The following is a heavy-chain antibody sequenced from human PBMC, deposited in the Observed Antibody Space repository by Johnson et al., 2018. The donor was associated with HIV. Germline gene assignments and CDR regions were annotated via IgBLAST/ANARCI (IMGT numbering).Heavy chain of an antibody. D-gene: IGHD3-10*01. Sequence: QVQLVESGGGLVQPGRSLRLSCAASGFTFSSYAMHWVRQAPGKGLEWVAVISYDGRNKYYADSVKGRFTISRDNSKNTLYLQMNSLRAEDTAVYYCARTRHYYEAFDIWGQGTMVTVSS. CDR1: GFTFSSYA. J-gene: IGHJ3*02. CDR3: ARTRHYYEAFDI. CDR2: ISYDGRNK. V-gene: IGHV3-30-3*01.